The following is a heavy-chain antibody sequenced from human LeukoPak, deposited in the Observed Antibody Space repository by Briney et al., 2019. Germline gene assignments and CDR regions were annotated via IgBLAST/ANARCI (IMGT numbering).Heavy chain of an antibody. CDR2: IYHRGRT. Sequence: SGTLSLTCAVSGGSLSTYNWRGWVRLPPGKGLEWIGEIYHRGRTNCNPSFKSRLTISVDKSKTQFSLTLSTVTAADTAVYYCAKRRGMVDEVSTMITYFDSWGQGTLVPVSS. D-gene: IGHD5/OR15-5a*01. J-gene: IGHJ4*02. V-gene: IGHV4-4*02. CDR1: GGSLSTYNW. CDR3: AKRRGMVDEVSTMITYFDS.